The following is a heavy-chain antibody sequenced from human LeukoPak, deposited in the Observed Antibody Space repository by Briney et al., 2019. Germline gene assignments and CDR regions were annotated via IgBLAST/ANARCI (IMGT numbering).Heavy chain of an antibody. D-gene: IGHD3-10*01. CDR1: GFTFSSYG. CDR3: AKGWRYYGSGSYPGDY. J-gene: IGHJ4*02. V-gene: IGHV3-33*06. Sequence: GRSLRLSCAASGFTFSSYGMHWVRQAPGKGLEWVAVIWYDGSNKYYADSVKGRFTISRDNSKNTLYLQMNSLRAEDTAVYYCAKGWRYYGSGSYPGDYWGQGTLVTVSS. CDR2: IWYDGSNK.